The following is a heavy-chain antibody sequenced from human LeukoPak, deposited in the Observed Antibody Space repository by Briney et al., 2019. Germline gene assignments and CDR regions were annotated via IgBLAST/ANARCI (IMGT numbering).Heavy chain of an antibody. CDR2: TYYRSKWYN. V-gene: IGHV6-1*01. CDR3: ARGWEECSSTSCYPTSSSTDY. J-gene: IGHJ4*02. CDR1: GDSVSSNSAA. D-gene: IGHD2-2*01. Sequence: SQTLSLTCAISGDSVSSNSAAWNWIRQSPSRGLEWLGRTYYRSKWYNDYAVSVKSRITINPDTSKNQFSLQLNSVTPEDTAVYYCARGWEECSSTSCYPTSSSTDYWGQGTLVTVSS.